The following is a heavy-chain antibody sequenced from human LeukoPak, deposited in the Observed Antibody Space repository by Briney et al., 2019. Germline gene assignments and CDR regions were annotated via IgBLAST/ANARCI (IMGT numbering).Heavy chain of an antibody. J-gene: IGHJ4*02. D-gene: IGHD3-22*01. CDR2: INHSGST. CDR1: GGSISNYY. CDR3: VRALLDTSGYDFDY. V-gene: IGHV4-34*01. Sequence: SETLSLTCTVSGGSISNYYWSWIRQPPGKGLEWIGEINHSGSTNYNPSLKSRVTISVDTSKNQFSLKLSSVTAADTAVYYCVRALLDTSGYDFDYWGQGTLVTVSS.